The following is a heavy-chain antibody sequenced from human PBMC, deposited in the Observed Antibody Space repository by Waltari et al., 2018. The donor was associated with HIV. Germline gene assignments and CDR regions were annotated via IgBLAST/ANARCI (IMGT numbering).Heavy chain of an antibody. V-gene: IGHV3-48*02. J-gene: IGHJ4*02. Sequence: EVQLVESGGGLVQPGGSLRLSCAASGFTFSSYSLNWVRQAPGKGVEWVSYLSSSGTTIYYADSVKGRFTISRDNAKNSLYLQMNSLRDEDTAVYYCARDLIGPRIIWGQGTLVTVSS. CDR3: ARDLIGPRII. CDR1: GFTFSSYS. CDR2: LSSSGTTI. D-gene: IGHD3-16*01.